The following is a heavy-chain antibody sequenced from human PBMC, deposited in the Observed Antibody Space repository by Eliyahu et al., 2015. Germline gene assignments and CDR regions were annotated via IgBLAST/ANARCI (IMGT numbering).Heavy chain of an antibody. CDR3: ARERGRALDY. V-gene: IGHV3-21*01. Sequence: EVQLVESGGGLVKPGGSLRLSCAAXGXTFSSYSMNWVRQAPGKGLEWVSSISSSSSYIYYADSVKGRFTISRDNAKNSLYLQMNSLRAEDTAVYYCARERGRALDYWGQGTLVTVSS. CDR2: ISSSSSYI. J-gene: IGHJ4*02. CDR1: GXTFSSYS.